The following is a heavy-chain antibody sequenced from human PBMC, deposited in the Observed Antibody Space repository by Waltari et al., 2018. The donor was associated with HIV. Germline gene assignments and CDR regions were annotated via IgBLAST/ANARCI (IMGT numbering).Heavy chain of an antibody. J-gene: IGHJ4*02. CDR1: GFTFSSYG. CDR2: ISYDGSNK. V-gene: IGHV3-30*18. CDR3: AKGSAPGNFDY. D-gene: IGHD6-13*01. Sequence: QVQLVASGGGVVQPGRSLRLPCAAAGFTFSSYGIHWVRQAPGKGLEWVVVISYDGSNKYYADSVKGRFTISRDNSKNTLYLQMNSLRAEDTAVYYCAKGSAPGNFDYWGQGTLVTVSS.